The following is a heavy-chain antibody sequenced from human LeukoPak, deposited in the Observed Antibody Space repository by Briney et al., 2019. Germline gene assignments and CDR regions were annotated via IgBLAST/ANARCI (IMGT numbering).Heavy chain of an antibody. V-gene: IGHV4-39*01. J-gene: IGHJ4*02. CDR3: ARASNYFDVLY. CDR2: IYYAGST. CDR1: GASISSSSYY. Sequence: SETLSLPCAVSGASISSSSYYWGWIRQPPGKGLEWIGTIYYAGSTYYNPSLKTRVTISIDTSKNQFSLRLSSVTAADTAVYFCARASNYFDVLYWGQGTLVTVSS. D-gene: IGHD3-22*01.